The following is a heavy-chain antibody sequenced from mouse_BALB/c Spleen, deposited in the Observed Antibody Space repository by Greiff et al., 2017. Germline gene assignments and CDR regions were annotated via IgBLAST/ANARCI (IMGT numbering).Heavy chain of an antibody. D-gene: IGHD2-13*01. V-gene: IGHV1S34*01. Sequence: LVKTGASVKISCKASGYSFTGYYMHWVKQSHGKSLEWIGYISCYNGATSYNQKFKGKATFTVDTSSSTAYMQFNSLTSEDSAVYYCARTEDYSYYFDYWGQGTTLTVSS. J-gene: IGHJ2*01. CDR3: ARTEDYSYYFDY. CDR1: GYSFTGYY. CDR2: ISCYNGAT.